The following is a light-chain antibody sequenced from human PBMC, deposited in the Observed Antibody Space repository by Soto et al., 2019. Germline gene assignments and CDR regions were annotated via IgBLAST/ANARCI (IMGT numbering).Light chain of an antibody. J-gene: IGKJ1*01. V-gene: IGKV1-39*01. Sequence: DIQITQSPSSLSASVGDRVTITSRASQSISSYLNWYQQKPGKAPKLLIYAASSLQGGVPSRFSGSESGTDFTLTISTLQPDAVAPYYCQPRYSTPWTFGQGTKVASK. CDR2: AAS. CDR1: QSISSY. CDR3: QPRYSTPWT.